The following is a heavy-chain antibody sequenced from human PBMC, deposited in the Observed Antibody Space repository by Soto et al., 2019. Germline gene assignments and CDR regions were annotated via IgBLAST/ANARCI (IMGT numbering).Heavy chain of an antibody. V-gene: IGHV5-10-1*03. Sequence: EVQLVQSGAEVKKPGESLRISCQGSGYSFTSSWISWVRQMPGEGLEWMGRIDPSDSYINYSPSFQGRVTISADKSISTAYLQWSSLKASATAMYDFARRGSSSSFFYDSWGQGTLVTVSS. CDR2: IDPSDSYI. CDR1: GYSFTSSW. CDR3: ARRGSSSSFFYDS. D-gene: IGHD6-6*01. J-gene: IGHJ4*02.